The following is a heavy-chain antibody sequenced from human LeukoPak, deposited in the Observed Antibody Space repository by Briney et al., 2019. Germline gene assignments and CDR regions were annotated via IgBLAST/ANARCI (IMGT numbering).Heavy chain of an antibody. CDR2: IYYSGST. CDR1: GGSISSYY. CDR3: ARHRKSARNYLYYYVDV. Sequence: PSETLFLTCTVSGGSISSYYWGWIRQPPGKGLEWIGSIYYSGSTSYSPSLKSRVIISVDTSKNQLSLNLTSVTAADTALYYCARHRKSARNYLYYYVDVWGKGTTVTVSS. V-gene: IGHV4-39*01. D-gene: IGHD6-6*01. J-gene: IGHJ6*03.